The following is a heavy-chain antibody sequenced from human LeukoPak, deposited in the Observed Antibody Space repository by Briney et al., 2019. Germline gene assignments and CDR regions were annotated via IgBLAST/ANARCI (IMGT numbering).Heavy chain of an antibody. D-gene: IGHD6-13*01. Sequence: SVKVSCKASGGTFSSYAISWVRQAPGQGLEWMGGIIPIFGTANYAQKSQGRVTITADESTSTAYMELSSLRSGDTAVYYCASVAADWGYYYYMDVWGKGTTVTISS. V-gene: IGHV1-69*13. CDR2: IIPIFGTA. CDR3: ASVAADWGYYYYMDV. J-gene: IGHJ6*03. CDR1: GGTFSSYA.